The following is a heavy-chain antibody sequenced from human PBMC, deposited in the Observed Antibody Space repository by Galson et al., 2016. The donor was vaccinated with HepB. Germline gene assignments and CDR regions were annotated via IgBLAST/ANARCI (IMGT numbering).Heavy chain of an antibody. CDR2: FDPDEGET. CDR3: ATASLRGEAFDM. CDR1: GYTLTASS. Sequence: SVKVSCKVSGYTLTASSMHWVRQAPGKGLEWMGGFDPDEGETIYAQKFQGRVTMTEDTTTDTAYMQLSSLGSEDTAVYYCATASLRGEAFDMWGQGTMVIVS. V-gene: IGHV1-24*01. J-gene: IGHJ3*02. D-gene: IGHD5-24*01.